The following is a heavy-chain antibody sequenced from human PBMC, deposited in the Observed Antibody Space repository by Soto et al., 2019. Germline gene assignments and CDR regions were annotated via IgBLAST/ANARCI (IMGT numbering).Heavy chain of an antibody. Sequence: LTCAISGDSVSANTASWNWIRQSPSRGLEWLGRTYFRSKWYNDYAASVKSRIIINPDTSNNQFSLQLNSVTPEDTAVYFCAKGDNLGPKTGYAFDPWGQGIMVTVSS. V-gene: IGHV6-1*01. CDR2: TYFRSKWYN. J-gene: IGHJ5*02. CDR1: GDSVSANTAS. CDR3: AKGDNLGPKTGYAFDP. D-gene: IGHD5-12*01.